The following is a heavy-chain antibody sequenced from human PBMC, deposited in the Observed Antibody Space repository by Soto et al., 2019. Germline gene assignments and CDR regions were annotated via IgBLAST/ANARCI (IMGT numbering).Heavy chain of an antibody. CDR2: INHSGST. V-gene: IGHV4-34*01. CDR3: ARGRRGTGWTLGNYAYGMDV. J-gene: IGHJ6*02. Sequence: QVQLQQWGAGLLKPSETLSLTCAVYAESFSDYYWSWSWIRQPPGKGLEWIGEINHSGSTNYNPALKSRVTLSDETTKRQVSLNLRSVTAADTAVYYCARGRRGTGWTLGNYAYGMDVWGQGTTVTVSS. CDR1: AESFSDYY. D-gene: IGHD6-25*01.